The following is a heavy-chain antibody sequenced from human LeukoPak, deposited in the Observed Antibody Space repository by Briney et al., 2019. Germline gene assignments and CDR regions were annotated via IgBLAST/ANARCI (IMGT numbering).Heavy chain of an antibody. CDR1: GGSISNYY. D-gene: IGHD3-10*01. V-gene: IGHV4-59*01. Sequence: TSSETLSLTCTVSGGSISNYYWNWIRQPPGKGLEWIGYIYYSGSTNYNPSLKSRVTISVDTSKNQFSLKLSSVTAADTAVYYCARVEEGYGSGRRGNYYYYYMDVWGKGTTVTISS. CDR2: IYYSGST. CDR3: ARVEEGYGSGRRGNYYYYYMDV. J-gene: IGHJ6*03.